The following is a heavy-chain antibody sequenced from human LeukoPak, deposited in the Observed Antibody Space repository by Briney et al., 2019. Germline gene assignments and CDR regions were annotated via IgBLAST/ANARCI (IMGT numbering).Heavy chain of an antibody. Sequence: GGSLRPSCAASGFTFSSYSMNWVRQAPGKGLEWVSSISSSSSYIYYADSVKGRFTISRDNAKNSLYLQMNSLRAEDTAVYYCARDPSPRIAVAGTKGFDYWGQGTLVTVSS. D-gene: IGHD6-19*01. CDR1: GFTFSSYS. CDR2: ISSSSSYI. CDR3: ARDPSPRIAVAGTKGFDY. V-gene: IGHV3-21*01. J-gene: IGHJ4*02.